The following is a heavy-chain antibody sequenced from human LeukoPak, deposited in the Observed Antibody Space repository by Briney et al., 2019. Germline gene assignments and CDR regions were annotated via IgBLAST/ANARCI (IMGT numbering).Heavy chain of an antibody. V-gene: IGHV1-46*01. CDR2: INPSGGST. D-gene: IGHD6-13*01. Sequence: ASVTVSFKASAYTFTIYYMHWVRQAPGQGQEWMGIINPSGGSTSYAQKFQGRGTITRDTSTSTVYMELSSLRSEDTAVYYCAREGQQLVRRFSFDNWFDPWGQGTLVTVSS. J-gene: IGHJ5*02. CDR1: AYTFTIYY. CDR3: AREGQQLVRRFSFDNWFDP.